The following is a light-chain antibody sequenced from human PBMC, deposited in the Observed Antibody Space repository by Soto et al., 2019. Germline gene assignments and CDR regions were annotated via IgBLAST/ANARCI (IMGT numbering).Light chain of an antibody. CDR1: TNDVGDYNY. J-gene: IGLJ1*01. CDR3: SSYAGSTLYV. Sequence: QSALTQPASVSGSPGQSITISCTGTTNDVGDYNYVAWYQQHSGKVPRLMIYEVSNRPPGVSYRFSGSKSGSTASLTISGLQAEDEADYYCSSYAGSTLYVFGTGTKLTVL. CDR2: EVS. V-gene: IGLV2-14*01.